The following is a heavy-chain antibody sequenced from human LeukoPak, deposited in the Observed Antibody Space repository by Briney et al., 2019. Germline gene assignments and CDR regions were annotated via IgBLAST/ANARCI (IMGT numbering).Heavy chain of an antibody. CDR2: ISYDGSNK. D-gene: IGHD5-18*01. V-gene: IGHV3-30*04. CDR3: AKEGYSYGYEVGVDY. J-gene: IGHJ4*02. CDR1: GFTFSSYA. Sequence: HPGGSLRLSCAASGFTFSSYAMHWVRQAPGKGLEWVAVISYDGSNKYYADSVKGRFTISRDNSKNTLYLQMNSLRAEDTAVYYCAKEGYSYGYEVGVDYWGQGTLVTVSS.